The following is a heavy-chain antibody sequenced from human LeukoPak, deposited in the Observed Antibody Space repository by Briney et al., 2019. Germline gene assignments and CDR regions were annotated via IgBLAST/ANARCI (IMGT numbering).Heavy chain of an antibody. Sequence: ASVKVSCKASGYTFTGYYMHWVRQAPGQGLEWTGWINPNSGGTNYAQKFQGRVTMTRDTSISTAYMELSRLRSDDTAVYYCARDFMVRGVWYDYWGQGTLVTVSS. D-gene: IGHD3-10*01. CDR2: INPNSGGT. CDR3: ARDFMVRGVWYDY. CDR1: GYTFTGYY. V-gene: IGHV1-2*02. J-gene: IGHJ4*02.